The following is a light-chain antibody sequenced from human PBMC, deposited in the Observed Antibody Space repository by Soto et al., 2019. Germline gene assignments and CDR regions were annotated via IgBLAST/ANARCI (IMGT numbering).Light chain of an antibody. CDR3: QQYGNSLYT. Sequence: EIVLTQSPGTLSLSPGERATLSCRASQSVSSSYLAWYQQKPGQTPRLLIYGASSRATGTPDRFSGSGSGTDLTLTISRLEPEDFALYYCQQYGNSLYTLGQGTKLEIK. V-gene: IGKV3-20*01. CDR1: QSVSSSY. J-gene: IGKJ2*01. CDR2: GAS.